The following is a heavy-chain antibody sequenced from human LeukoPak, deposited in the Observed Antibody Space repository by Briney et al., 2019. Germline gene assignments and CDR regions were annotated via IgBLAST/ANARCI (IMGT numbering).Heavy chain of an antibody. V-gene: IGHV3-7*01. D-gene: IGHD2-2*01. CDR1: GFSFTSYW. CDR2: ISEDGSVK. Sequence: GGSLRLSCAASGFSFTSYWMTWIRQAPEKGLEWVAHISEDGSVKYYVDPVKGRFTISRDNAKNSVYLQMNDLRVDDTAVYYCVGEAPGYWGQGALVTVSS. CDR3: VGEAPGY. J-gene: IGHJ4*02.